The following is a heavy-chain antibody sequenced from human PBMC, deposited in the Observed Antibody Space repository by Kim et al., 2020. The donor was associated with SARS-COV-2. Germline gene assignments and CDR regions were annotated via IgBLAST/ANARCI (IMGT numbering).Heavy chain of an antibody. CDR3: TTVGQVTTVTNPYYYYMDV. V-gene: IGHV3-15*01. D-gene: IGHD4-4*01. Sequence: GRFTISRDDSKNTLYLQMNSLKTEDTAVYYCTTVGQVTTVTNPYYYYMDVWGKGTTVTVSS. J-gene: IGHJ6*03.